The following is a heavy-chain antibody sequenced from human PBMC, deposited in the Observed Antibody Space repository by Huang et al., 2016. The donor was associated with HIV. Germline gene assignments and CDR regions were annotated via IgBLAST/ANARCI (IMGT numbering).Heavy chain of an antibody. J-gene: IGHJ6*03. CDR2: IDSGGNT. CDR1: GFTVTTSH. Sequence: EVQLVETGGGLIQPGGSLRLSCAASGFTVTTSHISWVRQAPGKGVEWISLIDSGGNTYYADSVKGRFIISRDNSKNTVYLQMNSLRAEDTAVYYCAGGDYDSSGYYQGYLYYMDVWGKGTTVTVSS. CDR3: AGGDYDSSGYYQGYLYYMDV. V-gene: IGHV3-53*02. D-gene: IGHD3-22*01.